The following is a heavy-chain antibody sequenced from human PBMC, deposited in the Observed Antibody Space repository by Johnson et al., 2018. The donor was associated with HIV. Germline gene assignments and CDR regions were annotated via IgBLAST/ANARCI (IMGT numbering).Heavy chain of an antibody. J-gene: IGHJ3*02. Sequence: EQLVESGGGVVRPGGFLRLSCAASGFTFDDHGMSWVRQAPGKGLEWISGINWNGGNRGYADSVKDQFIISRDNGKNSLYLQMNSLRAEDTALYYCARGVGATTVAAFDIWGQGTMVTVSS. CDR2: INWNGGNR. D-gene: IGHD1-26*01. CDR3: ARGVGATTVAAFDI. CDR1: GFTFDDHG. V-gene: IGHV3-20*04.